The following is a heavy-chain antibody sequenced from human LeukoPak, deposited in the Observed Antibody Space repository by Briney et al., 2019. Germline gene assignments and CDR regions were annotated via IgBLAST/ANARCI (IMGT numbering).Heavy chain of an antibody. CDR3: ARGSGVAVGMDV. J-gene: IGHJ6*02. D-gene: IGHD6-19*01. V-gene: IGHV4-31*03. CDR1: GGSIGSGGYY. CDR2: IYYSGST. Sequence: SQTLSLTCTVSGGSIGSGGYYWSWIRQHPGKGLEWIGYIYYSGSTYYNPSLKSRVTISVDTSKNQFSLKLSSVTAADTAVYFCARGSGVAVGMDVWGQGTTVIVSS.